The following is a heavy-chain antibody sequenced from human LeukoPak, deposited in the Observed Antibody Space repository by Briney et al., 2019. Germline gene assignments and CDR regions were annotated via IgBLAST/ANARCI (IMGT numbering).Heavy chain of an antibody. D-gene: IGHD4-23*01. V-gene: IGHV3-33*06. CDR2: IWYDGSNK. CDR3: AKSRGDGVNGNYYFDY. CDR1: GFTFSSYG. Sequence: GGSLRLSCAASGFTFSSYGMHWVRQAPGKGLEWVAVIWYDGSNKYYADSVKGRFTISRDNSKNTLYLQMNSLRAEDTAVYYCAKSRGDGVNGNYYFDYWGQGTLVTVSS. J-gene: IGHJ4*02.